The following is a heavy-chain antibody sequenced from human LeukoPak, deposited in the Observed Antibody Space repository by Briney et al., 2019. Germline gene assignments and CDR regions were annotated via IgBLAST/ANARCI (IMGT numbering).Heavy chain of an antibody. CDR3: ARVKIAAAGTLVWFDP. CDR2: IYYSGST. J-gene: IGHJ5*02. Sequence: PSETLSLTCTVSGGSISSYYWCWIRQPPGKGLEWIGYIYYSGSTNYNPSLKSRVTISVDTSKNQFSLKLSSVTAADTAVYYCARVKIAAAGTLVWFDPWGQGTLVTVSS. D-gene: IGHD6-13*01. V-gene: IGHV4-59*01. CDR1: GGSISSYY.